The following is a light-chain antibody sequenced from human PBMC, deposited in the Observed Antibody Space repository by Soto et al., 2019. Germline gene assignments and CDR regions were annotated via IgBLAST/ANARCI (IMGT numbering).Light chain of an antibody. V-gene: IGKV4-1*01. Sequence: DIVMTQSPDSLAVSLGESANINCKSSQSVLYSSNNKNYLVWYQQKPGQPPKLLFSWASTRESGVPDRFRGSGSGTDFTLTISSLQAEDVAVYYCQQYYSTPLTFGQGTRLEIK. CDR1: QSVLYSSNNKNY. CDR3: QQYYSTPLT. J-gene: IGKJ5*01. CDR2: WAS.